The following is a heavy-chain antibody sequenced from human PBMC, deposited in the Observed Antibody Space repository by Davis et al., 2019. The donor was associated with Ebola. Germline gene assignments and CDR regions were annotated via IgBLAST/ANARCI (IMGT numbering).Heavy chain of an antibody. CDR2: INPSGGST. CDR1: GYTFTSYY. V-gene: IGHV1-46*01. J-gene: IGHJ4*02. CDR3: ARGFGIVGATTAFDY. D-gene: IGHD1-26*01. Sequence: ASVKVSCKASGYTFTSYYMHWVRQAPGQGLEWMGIINPSGGSTSYAQKFQGRVTMTRDTSTSTVYMELSSLRSEDTAVYYCARGFGIVGATTAFDYWGQGTLVTVSS.